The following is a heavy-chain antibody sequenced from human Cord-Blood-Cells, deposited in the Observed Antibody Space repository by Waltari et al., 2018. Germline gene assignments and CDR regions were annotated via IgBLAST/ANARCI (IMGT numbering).Heavy chain of an antibody. CDR1: GGTFSSYA. J-gene: IGHJ4*02. CDR3: ARGFGELLYYFDY. D-gene: IGHD3-10*01. CDR2: IIPILGIA. Sequence: QVQLVQSGAEVKKPGSSVKVSCKASGGTFSSYAISWVRQASGQGLEWMGRIIPILGIANYAQKFQGRVTITADKSTSTAYMELSSLRSEDTAVYYCARGFGELLYYFDYWGQGTLVTVSS. V-gene: IGHV1-69*09.